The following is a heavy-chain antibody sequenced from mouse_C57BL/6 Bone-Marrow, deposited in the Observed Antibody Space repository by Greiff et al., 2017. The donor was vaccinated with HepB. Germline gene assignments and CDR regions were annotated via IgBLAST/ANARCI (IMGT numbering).Heavy chain of an antibody. D-gene: IGHD2-1*01. V-gene: IGHV14-1*01. CDR2: IDPEDGDT. CDR3: ATRGSLYYYISYWYFDV. J-gene: IGHJ1*03. CDR1: GFNIKDYY. Sequence: EVQLQQSGAELVRPGASVKLSCTASGFNIKDYYMHWVKQRPEQGLEWIGRIDPEDGDTEYAPKFQGKATMTADTSSNTAYLQLSSLTAEDTAVYYCATRGSLYYYISYWYFDVWGTGTAVTVSS.